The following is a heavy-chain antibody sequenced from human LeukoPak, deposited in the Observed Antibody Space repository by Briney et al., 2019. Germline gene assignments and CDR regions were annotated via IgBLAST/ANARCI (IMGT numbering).Heavy chain of an antibody. CDR1: GGSISSYY. Sequence: PSETLSLTCTVSGGSISSYYWSWIRQPPGKGLEWIGYIYYSGSTNYNPSLKSRVTISVDTSMNQFSLKLSSVTAADTAVYYCARGAGGSHYYDSSGLDYWGQGTLVTVSS. D-gene: IGHD3-22*01. CDR3: ARGAGGSHYYDSSGLDY. J-gene: IGHJ4*02. V-gene: IGHV4-59*01. CDR2: IYYSGST.